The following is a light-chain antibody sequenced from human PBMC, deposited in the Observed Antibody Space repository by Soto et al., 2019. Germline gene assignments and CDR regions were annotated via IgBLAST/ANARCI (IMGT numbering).Light chain of an antibody. CDR1: QSLLHTNGYNY. CDR3: MQALQIPNT. CDR2: LGT. Sequence: DIVMTQSSPSLPVTPGEPASISCRSSQSLLHTNGYNYLDWYLQKPGQSPQLLIFLGTNRASGVLDRFSGSGSGTDFTLKINRVEAEDVGVYYCMQALQIPNTFGQGTKLEIK. V-gene: IGKV2-28*01. J-gene: IGKJ2*01.